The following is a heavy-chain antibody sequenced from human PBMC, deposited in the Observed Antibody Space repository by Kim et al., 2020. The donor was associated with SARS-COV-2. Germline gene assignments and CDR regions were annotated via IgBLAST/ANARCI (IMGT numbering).Heavy chain of an antibody. CDR2: IRSKADSYAT. V-gene: IGHV3-73*01. Sequence: GGSLRLSCAASGLTFSGSGMHWVRQASGKGPEWVARIRSKADSYATAYAASVKGRFTISRDDSKNTAYLQMNTLKTEDTAVYYCTANIAGPGVNYWGQGTLVTVSS. D-gene: IGHD6-13*01. CDR1: GLTFSGSG. CDR3: TANIAGPGVNY. J-gene: IGHJ4*02.